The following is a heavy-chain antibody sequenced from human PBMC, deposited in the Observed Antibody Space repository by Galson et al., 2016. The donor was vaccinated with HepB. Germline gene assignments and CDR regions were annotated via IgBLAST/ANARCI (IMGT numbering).Heavy chain of an antibody. CDR1: GFIFKNFG. CDR3: AWAFDY. V-gene: IGHV3-30*03. J-gene: IGHJ4*02. Sequence: SLRLSCAASGFIFKNFGMHWVRQAPGKGLEWVAVMSYDGGHTFSADSVKGRFTISRDISKNTLYLQMNSLRVEDTALYYCAWAFDYWGQGTLVTASS. CDR2: MSYDGGHT.